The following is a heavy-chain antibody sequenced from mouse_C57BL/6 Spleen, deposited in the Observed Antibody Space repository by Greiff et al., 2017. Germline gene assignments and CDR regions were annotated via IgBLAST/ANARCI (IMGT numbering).Heavy chain of an antibody. CDR3: ARGGLGRAAWFAY. J-gene: IGHJ3*01. CDR2: IDPETGGT. D-gene: IGHD4-1*01. CDR1: GYTFTDYE. Sequence: VQLQQSGAELVRPGASVTLSCKASGYTFTDYEMHWVKQTPVHGLEWIGAIDPETGGTAYNQKFKGKATLTVDTSSSTAYMQLSSLTSEDSAVYYCARGGLGRAAWFAYWGQGTLVTVSA. V-gene: IGHV1-15*01.